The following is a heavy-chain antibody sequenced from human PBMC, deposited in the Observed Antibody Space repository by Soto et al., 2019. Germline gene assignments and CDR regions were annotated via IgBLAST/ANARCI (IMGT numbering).Heavy chain of an antibody. CDR3: ARVGGVPSSSPGVAY. V-gene: IGHV6-1*01. J-gene: IGHJ4*02. CDR2: TYYRSKWYN. D-gene: IGHD6-13*01. CDR1: GDSVSSNSAA. Sequence: SQTLPLTCAISGDSVSSNSAAWNWIRQSPSRGLEWLGRTYYRSKWYNDYAVSVKSRITINPDTSKNQFSLRLTSVTAIDTAVYYCARVGGVPSSSPGVAYWGQGILVTVSS.